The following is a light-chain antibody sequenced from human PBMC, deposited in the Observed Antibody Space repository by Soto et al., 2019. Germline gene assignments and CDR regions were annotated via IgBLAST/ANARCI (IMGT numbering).Light chain of an antibody. CDR2: GAS. CDR3: QHYNTWPWT. Sequence: EIVLTQSPATLSLSPGERATLSCRASQSVSSSYLAWYQQKPGQAPRLLISGASTRAAGIPARFSGSGSGTEFTLTISSLQSEDFAVYYCQHYNTWPWTFGQGTKVDIK. CDR1: QSVSSSY. J-gene: IGKJ1*01. V-gene: IGKV3-15*01.